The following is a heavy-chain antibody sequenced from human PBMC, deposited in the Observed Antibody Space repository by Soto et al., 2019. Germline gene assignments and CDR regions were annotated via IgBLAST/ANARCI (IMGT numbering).Heavy chain of an antibody. J-gene: IGHJ5*02. CDR1: GFTFKNFA. Sequence: EVQLLESGGGLVQPGGSLRLSCAASGFTFKNFAVSWVRQAPGKGMEWVSAIGGSGSSANYADSVKGRFTVSRDDSKSTRYLQMSGLRVDDTALYYCAKDAVAYNGEWDWFDLWGRGTLVTVPP. D-gene: IGHD3-10*01. CDR3: AKDAVAYNGEWDWFDL. CDR2: IGGSGSSA. V-gene: IGHV3-23*01.